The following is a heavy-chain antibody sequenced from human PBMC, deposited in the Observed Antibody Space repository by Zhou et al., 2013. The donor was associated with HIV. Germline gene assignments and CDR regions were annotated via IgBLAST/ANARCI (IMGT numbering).Heavy chain of an antibody. V-gene: IGHV1-2*02. Sequence: QVQLLQSGGEVKKPGASVKVSCKASVHNFNDYTFTWVRQAPGQGLEWMGWMAPNSDVTKYTPKLQGRVTMTRDTSISTAYMELNSLTSDDTAVYYCATYGPGYNWMYKWGQGTLVTVSS. J-gene: IGHJ4*02. CDR1: VHNFNDYT. CDR3: ATYGPGYNWMYK. D-gene: IGHD1-20*01. CDR2: MAPNSDVT.